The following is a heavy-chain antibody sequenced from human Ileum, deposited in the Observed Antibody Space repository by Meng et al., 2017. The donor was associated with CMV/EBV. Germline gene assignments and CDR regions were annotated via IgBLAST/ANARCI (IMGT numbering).Heavy chain of an antibody. CDR1: GSAFSDYN. V-gene: IGHV4-34*01. J-gene: IGHJ4*02. Sequence: QVQLQEWGPGLVKPSQTLSLICAVSGSAFSDYNWNWIRQCQRKGMGWIGEINHRENTNYNPSPKRRVTISIDTYRNQFPLKLTSVTATDTAVDYCARASPQRRFLSYWGQGTLVTVSS. D-gene: IGHD3-3*01. CDR2: INHRENT. CDR3: ARASPQRRFLSY.